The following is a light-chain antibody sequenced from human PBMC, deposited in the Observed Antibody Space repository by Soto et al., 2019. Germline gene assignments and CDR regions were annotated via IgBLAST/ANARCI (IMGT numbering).Light chain of an antibody. CDR3: CSYAGNNTFSYV. CDR2: EVS. Sequence: QTVVTQPASVSGSPGQSITISCTGTGSDVGTYNLVSWYQQHPGKAPKLMVYEVSKRPSGVSNRFSGSKSGNTASLTISGLQAEDEADYYCCSYAGNNTFSYVFGTGTKLTVL. V-gene: IGLV2-23*02. J-gene: IGLJ1*01. CDR1: GSDVGTYNL.